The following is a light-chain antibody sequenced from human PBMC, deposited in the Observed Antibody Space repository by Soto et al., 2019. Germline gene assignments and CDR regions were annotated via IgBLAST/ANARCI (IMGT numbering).Light chain of an antibody. Sequence: QSVLTQPASVSGSPGQSITISCTGTSSDVGGYNYVSWYRQHPGKAPKLLIYEVTNRPSGVSNRFSGSKSGNAASLTISGLQAEDEADYYCSSYTNTGTLYVFGTGTKVTVL. CDR1: SSDVGGYNY. CDR3: SSYTNTGTLYV. J-gene: IGLJ1*01. V-gene: IGLV2-14*01. CDR2: EVT.